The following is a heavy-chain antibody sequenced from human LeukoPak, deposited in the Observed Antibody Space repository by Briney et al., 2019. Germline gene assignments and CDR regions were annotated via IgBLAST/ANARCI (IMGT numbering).Heavy chain of an antibody. CDR3: ARSGAPTPDY. CDR1: GFTFSSYW. Sequence: PGGSLRLSCAASGFTFSSYWMHSVRQAPGKGLVWVSRIDSDGSSTIYADSVKGRFTISRDNAKNTLNLQMNSLRAEDTALYYCARSGAPTPDYWGQGTLVIVSS. V-gene: IGHV3-74*01. J-gene: IGHJ4*02. CDR2: IDSDGSST. D-gene: IGHD2-15*01.